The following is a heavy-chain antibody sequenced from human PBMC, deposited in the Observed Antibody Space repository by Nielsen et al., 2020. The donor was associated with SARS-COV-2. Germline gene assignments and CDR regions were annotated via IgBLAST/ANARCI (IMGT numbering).Heavy chain of an antibody. D-gene: IGHD5-12*01. V-gene: IGHV1-8*02. CDR3: ARDPYGGSLGGP. CDR1: GYTFTDYY. J-gene: IGHJ5*02. Sequence: ASVKVSCKASGYTFTDYYIHWVRQATGQGLEWMGWMNPNSGNTGYAQKFQGRATMTRNTSISTAYMELSSLRSEDTAVYYCARDPYGGSLGGPWGQGTLVTVSS. CDR2: MNPNSGNT.